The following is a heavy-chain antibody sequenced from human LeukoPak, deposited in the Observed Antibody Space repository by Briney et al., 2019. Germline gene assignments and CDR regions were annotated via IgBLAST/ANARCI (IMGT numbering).Heavy chain of an antibody. D-gene: IGHD4-17*01. J-gene: IGHJ5*02. Sequence: SETLSLTCAVSGGSISSSNWWSWVRQPPGKGLEWIGEIYHSGSTNYNPSLKSRVTISVDKSKNQSSLKLSSVTAADTAVYYCARDLYGDYVWFDPWGQGTLVTVSS. CDR2: IYHSGST. CDR3: ARDLYGDYVWFDP. V-gene: IGHV4-4*02. CDR1: GGSISSSNW.